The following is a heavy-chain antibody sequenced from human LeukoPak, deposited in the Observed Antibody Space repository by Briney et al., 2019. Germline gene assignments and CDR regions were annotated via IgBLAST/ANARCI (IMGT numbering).Heavy chain of an antibody. CDR3: AKAPLGIAVVPSFDY. D-gene: IGHD6-19*01. CDR2: ISSSSSYI. J-gene: IGHJ4*02. V-gene: IGHV3-21*04. CDR1: GFTFSSYS. Sequence: GGSLRLSCAASGFTFSSYSMNWVRQAPGKGLEWVSSISSSSSYIYYADSVKGRFTISRDNAKNSLYLQMNSLRAEDTALYYCAKAPLGIAVVPSFDYWGQGTLVTVSS.